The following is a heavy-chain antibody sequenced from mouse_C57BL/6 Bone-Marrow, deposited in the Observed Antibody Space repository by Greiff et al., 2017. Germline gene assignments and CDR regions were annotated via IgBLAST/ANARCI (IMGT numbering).Heavy chain of an antibody. V-gene: IGHV14-4*01. J-gene: IGHJ3*01. Sequence: EVKLQESGAELVRPGASVKLSCTASGFNIKDDYMHWVKQRAEQGLEWIGWIDPENGDTEYASKFQGKATITADTSSNTAYLQLSSLTSEDTAVYYGTHPLHYYGSPWFAYWGQGTLVTVSA. CDR1: GFNIKDDY. D-gene: IGHD1-1*01. CDR2: IDPENGDT. CDR3: THPLHYYGSPWFAY.